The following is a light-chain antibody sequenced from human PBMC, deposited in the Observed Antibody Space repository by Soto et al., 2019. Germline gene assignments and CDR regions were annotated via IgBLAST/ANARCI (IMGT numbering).Light chain of an antibody. CDR1: QSISSY. CDR2: DAS. Sequence: DIQMTQSPSSLSASVGDRVAITCRASQSISSYLNWYQQKPGKAPKLLIYDASSLQSGVPSRFSGSGSETEFTLTISSLQPDDFATYYCQQYDTYPWTFGQGTKVDIK. V-gene: IGKV1-5*01. J-gene: IGKJ1*01. CDR3: QQYDTYPWT.